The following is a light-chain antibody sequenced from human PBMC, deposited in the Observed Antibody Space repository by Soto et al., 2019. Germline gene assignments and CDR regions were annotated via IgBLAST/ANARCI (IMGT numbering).Light chain of an antibody. V-gene: IGKV3-15*01. Sequence: DIVMTQSPATLSLSPGDRATLSCWASLTVSTNLAWYQQKPGQAPRLLIYGASGRATGIPARFSGSGSGTEFTLTISSLQSEDFAVYYCQHYNNWPFTFGQGTKLEIK. CDR1: LTVSTN. J-gene: IGKJ2*01. CDR3: QHYNNWPFT. CDR2: GAS.